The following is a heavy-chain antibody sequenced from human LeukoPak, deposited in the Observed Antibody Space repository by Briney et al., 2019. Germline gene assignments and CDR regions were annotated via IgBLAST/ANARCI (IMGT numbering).Heavy chain of an antibody. Sequence: GGSLRLSCAASGFTFSNAWMSWVRQAPGKGLEWVGRIKSKTDGGTTDYAAPVKGRFTISRDDSKSTLYLQMNSLKTEDTAVYYCTTAYHPNYDILTGPNDYWGQGTLVTVSS. CDR3: TTAYHPNYDILTGPNDY. CDR2: IKSKTDGGTT. D-gene: IGHD3-9*01. J-gene: IGHJ4*02. CDR1: GFTFSNAW. V-gene: IGHV3-15*01.